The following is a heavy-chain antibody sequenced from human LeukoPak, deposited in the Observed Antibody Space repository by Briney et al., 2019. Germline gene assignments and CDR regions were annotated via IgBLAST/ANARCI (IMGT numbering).Heavy chain of an antibody. Sequence: GGSLRLSCAASGFTFSSYSMNWVRQAPGKGLEWVSSISSSSSYIYYADSVKGRFTISGDNAKNSLYLQMNSLRAEDTAVYYCAKDRVFGYCSSTSCQGTGYYYYGMDVWGQGTTVTVSS. CDR2: ISSSSSYI. J-gene: IGHJ6*02. CDR3: AKDRVFGYCSSTSCQGTGYYYYGMDV. V-gene: IGHV3-21*04. D-gene: IGHD2-2*01. CDR1: GFTFSSYS.